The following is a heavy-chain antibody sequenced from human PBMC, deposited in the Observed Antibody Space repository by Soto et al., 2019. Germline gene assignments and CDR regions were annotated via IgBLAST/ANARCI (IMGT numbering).Heavy chain of an antibody. Sequence: ETLSLTCTVSGGSISGITYCWGWIRQSPGKGLEWIGSIFYSGSTYFNPSFKSRVTISVDTSKNQFSLKLSSVTVADTAIYYCASLSYEQLWWGQGTLVTVSS. CDR1: GGSISGITYC. D-gene: IGHD1-1*01. J-gene: IGHJ4*02. V-gene: IGHV4-39*01. CDR2: IFYSGST. CDR3: ASLSYEQLW.